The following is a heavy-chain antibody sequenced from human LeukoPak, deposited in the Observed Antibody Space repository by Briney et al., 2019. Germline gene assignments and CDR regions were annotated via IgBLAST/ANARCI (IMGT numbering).Heavy chain of an antibody. CDR2: ISSDASSK. J-gene: IGHJ4*02. CDR3: ATTADCSSTSCYLPFNY. V-gene: IGHV3-30-3*01. CDR1: GFTFSTYA. D-gene: IGHD2-2*01. Sequence: GGSLRLSCAAPGFTFSTYAIHWVRQAPDKGLEWVAVISSDASSKYYADSVKGRFTISRDNSKNTLHLQMNSLRAKDTAVYYCATTADCSSTSCYLPFNYWGLGTLVTVSS.